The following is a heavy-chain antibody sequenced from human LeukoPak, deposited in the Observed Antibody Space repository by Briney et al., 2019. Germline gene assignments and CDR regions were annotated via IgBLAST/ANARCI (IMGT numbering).Heavy chain of an antibody. D-gene: IGHD1-14*01. V-gene: IGHV3-23*01. CDR1: GFTFSSYA. CDR2: ISGSGGST. CDR3: ATETNGRHYDY. J-gene: IGHJ4*02. Sequence: GGSLRPSCAASGFTFSSYAMSWVRQAPGKGLEWVSAISGSGGSTYYADSVKGRFTISRDNSKNTLYLQLNSLRAEDTAVYYCATETNGRHYDYWGQGTLLTVSS.